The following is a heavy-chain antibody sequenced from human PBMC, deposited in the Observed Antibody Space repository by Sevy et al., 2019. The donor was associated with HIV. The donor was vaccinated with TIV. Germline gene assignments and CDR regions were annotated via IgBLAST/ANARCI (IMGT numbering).Heavy chain of an antibody. CDR2: MNPNSGNT. V-gene: IGHV1-8*01. CDR3: ARGFPRYCSSTSCYRNYYGMDV. D-gene: IGHD2-2*02. CDR1: GYTFTSYD. J-gene: IGHJ6*02. Sequence: ASVKVSCKASGYTFTSYDINWVRQATGQGLEWMGWMNPNSGNTGYAQKFQGRVTMTRKTSISTAYMELSSLRYEDTAVYYCARGFPRYCSSTSCYRNYYGMDVWGQGTTVTVSS.